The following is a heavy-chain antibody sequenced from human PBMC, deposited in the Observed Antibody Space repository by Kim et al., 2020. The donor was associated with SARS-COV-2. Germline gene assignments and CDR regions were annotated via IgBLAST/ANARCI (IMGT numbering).Heavy chain of an antibody. Sequence: GGSLRLSCAASGFTFNSFWMSWVRQAPGKGLEWVANINQDGSEKKYVDSVKGRFTISRDNAKNSVYLQMNSLRVEDSAVYYCAGDAWAQRGTDGFDYWGQGTLVTVSS. CDR3: AGDAWAQRGTDGFDY. D-gene: IGHD7-27*01. CDR1: GFTFNSFW. J-gene: IGHJ4*02. V-gene: IGHV3-7*01. CDR2: INQDGSEK.